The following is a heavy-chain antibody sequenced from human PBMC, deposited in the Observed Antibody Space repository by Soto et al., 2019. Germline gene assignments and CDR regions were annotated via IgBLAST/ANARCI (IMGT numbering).Heavy chain of an antibody. V-gene: IGHV3-49*03. D-gene: IGHD3-10*01. CDR1: WVTLCDFS. J-gene: IGHJ4*02. CDR3: ARAPRGWDNILFFDY. Sequence: GGSPRPSCTPSWVTLCDFSLSWFPPAPGKGLQWVGFIKSKSYGGTTEYAASVKGRFTISRDDSKSIAYLQMNSLETDDTAVFYCARAPRGWDNILFFDYWGQGALVTVSS. CDR2: IKSKSYGGTT.